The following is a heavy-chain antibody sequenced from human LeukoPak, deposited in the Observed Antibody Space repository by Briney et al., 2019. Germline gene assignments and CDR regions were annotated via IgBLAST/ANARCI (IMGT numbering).Heavy chain of an antibody. V-gene: IGHV1-46*01. CDR3: AKLATSDTGETY. D-gene: IGHD3-16*01. Sequence: ASVKISCKASGYTFTINHIHWVRQAPGQGLEWMGVINPSGDSTTYAQNFQGRVTMTRDTSTSTVYMELRSLRSEDTAVYYCAKLATSDTGETYWGQGTLVTVSS. CDR2: INPSGDST. J-gene: IGHJ4*02. CDR1: GYTFTINH.